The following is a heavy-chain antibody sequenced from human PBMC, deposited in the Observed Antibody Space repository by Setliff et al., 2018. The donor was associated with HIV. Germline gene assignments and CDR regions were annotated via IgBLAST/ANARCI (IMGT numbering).Heavy chain of an antibody. Sequence: KPSETLSLTCTVSGGSISSYYWSWIRLPPGKGLEWIGYSYTSGITNYNPSLKSRVTMSVDTSKNQLSLKLSSVTAADTAVYYCARAYSGWYYFDCWGQGTLVTVSS. D-gene: IGHD6-19*01. J-gene: IGHJ4*02. CDR3: ARAYSGWYYFDC. V-gene: IGHV4-4*08. CDR1: GGSISSYY. CDR2: SYTSGIT.